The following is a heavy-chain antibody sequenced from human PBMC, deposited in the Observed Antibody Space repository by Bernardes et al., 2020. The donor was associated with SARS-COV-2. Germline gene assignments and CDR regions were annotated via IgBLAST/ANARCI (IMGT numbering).Heavy chain of an antibody. CDR3: ARAKRTGPDPKYYFDF. V-gene: IGHV4-61*08. Sequence: SETLSLTCTVSGDSISSSGFYWSWIRQTPDKGLEWIGNIYFSGITNYNPSLKTRITLSVDTSKNQFSLRLSSVTAADTAIYYCARAKRTGPDPKYYFDFWGQGSLVTVSS. CDR1: GDSISSSGFY. J-gene: IGHJ4*02. CDR2: IYFSGIT.